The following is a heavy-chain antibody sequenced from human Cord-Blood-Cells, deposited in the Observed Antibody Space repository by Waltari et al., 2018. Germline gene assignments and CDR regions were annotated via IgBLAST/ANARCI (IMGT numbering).Heavy chain of an antibody. CDR1: GGSISSRSYY. D-gene: IGHD6-13*01. V-gene: IGHV4-39*01. CDR3: ARQKLGSLDY. J-gene: IGHJ4*02. CDR2: IYYSGST. Sequence: QLQLQESGPGLVKPSETLSLTCTVSGGSISSRSYYWGWIRQPPGKGLEWIGGIYYSGSTYYNPSPKSRVTISVDTAKNQFSLKLGPVTAADTAVYYLARQKLGSLDYLGQGTLVTVSS.